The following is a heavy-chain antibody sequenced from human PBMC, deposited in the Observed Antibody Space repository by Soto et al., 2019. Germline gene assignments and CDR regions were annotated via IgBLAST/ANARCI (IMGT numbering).Heavy chain of an antibody. CDR3: ARGLAYFFFLTVQPPDYYFVY. V-gene: IGHV6-1*01. Sequence: PSQALSLTCALSGDSVSSNRAAWNWTRQSPSRGLEWLGRTYYRSKWYNDYAVSVKSRITINPDTSKNQFSLQLNSVTPEDTAVYYCARGLAYFFFLTVQPPDYYFVYRGQGPLVTGS. J-gene: IGHJ4*02. CDR1: GDSVSSNRAA. CDR2: TYYRSKWYN. D-gene: IGHD3-9*01.